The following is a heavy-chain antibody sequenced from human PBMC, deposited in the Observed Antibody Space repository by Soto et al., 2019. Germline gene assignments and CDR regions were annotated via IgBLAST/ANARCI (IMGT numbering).Heavy chain of an antibody. D-gene: IGHD2-15*01. CDR2: IRIKANSYAT. J-gene: IGHJ6*03. CDR1: GFTFSGSA. Sequence: GGSLRLSCAASGFTFSGSAMHWVRQASGKGLEWVGRIRIKANSYATAYAASVKGRFTISRDDSKNTAYLQMNSLKTEDTAVYYCTRHLYCSGGSCYSRSAYYMDVWGKGTTVTV. CDR3: TRHLYCSGGSCYSRSAYYMDV. V-gene: IGHV3-73*01.